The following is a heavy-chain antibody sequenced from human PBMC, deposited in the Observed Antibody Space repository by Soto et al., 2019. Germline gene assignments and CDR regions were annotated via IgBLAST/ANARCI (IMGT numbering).Heavy chain of an antibody. CDR3: ARDRGVYYDLWSGQRGYYYGVHV. CDR1: GGTFSSYA. D-gene: IGHD3-3*01. Sequence: SVKVSCKASGGTFSSYAISWVRQAPGQGLEWMGGFIPIFGTANYAQKFQGRVTITADESTSTAYMELSSLRSEDTAVYYCARDRGVYYDLWSGQRGYYYGVHVSGQATTVTVSS. J-gene: IGHJ6*02. CDR2: FIPIFGTA. V-gene: IGHV1-69*13.